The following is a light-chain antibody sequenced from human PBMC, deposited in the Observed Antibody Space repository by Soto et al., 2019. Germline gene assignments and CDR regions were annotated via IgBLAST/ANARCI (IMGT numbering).Light chain of an antibody. V-gene: IGKV1-39*01. CDR1: QNIRTY. CDR2: TAS. J-gene: IGKJ2*03. Sequence: DIQVTQSPSSLSASVGDRVTITCRASQNIRTYLNWYQQRPGKPPKLLIHTASTLQSGVPSRFSGSGSGTDFTLTISSLQPEDFGTYYCQQTYSTLNSFGQGTKLEIK. CDR3: QQTYSTLNS.